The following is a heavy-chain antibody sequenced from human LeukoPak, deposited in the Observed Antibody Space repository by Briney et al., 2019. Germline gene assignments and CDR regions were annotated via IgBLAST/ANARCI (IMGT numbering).Heavy chain of an antibody. CDR1: GFTVSSNY. Sequence: GGSLRLSCAASGFTVSSNYMSWVRQAPGKGLEWVSVIYSGGSTYSADSVKGRFTISRDNSKNTLYLQMNSLRAEDTAVYYCAKARERYSSSSSDHYFEYWGQGTLVTVSS. CDR2: IYSGGST. D-gene: IGHD6-13*01. V-gene: IGHV3-53*01. CDR3: AKARERYSSSSSDHYFEY. J-gene: IGHJ4*02.